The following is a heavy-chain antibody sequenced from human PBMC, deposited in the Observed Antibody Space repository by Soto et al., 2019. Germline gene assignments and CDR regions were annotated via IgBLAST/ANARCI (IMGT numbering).Heavy chain of an antibody. V-gene: IGHV1-69*01. CDR2: IIPIYGTA. J-gene: IGHJ6*02. CDR3: AKDRRADWESCSYYAIDV. CDR1: GGTFSSFT. Sequence: QVQLVQSGAEVKKPGSSVNVSCKASGGTFSSFTISWVRQAPGQGLEWMGGIIPIYGTANYAQKFQGRVTITADASTRAAYMELSSLRSEDTVVYYCAKDRRADWESCSYYAIDVWGQGTTVTVSS. D-gene: IGHD1-26*01.